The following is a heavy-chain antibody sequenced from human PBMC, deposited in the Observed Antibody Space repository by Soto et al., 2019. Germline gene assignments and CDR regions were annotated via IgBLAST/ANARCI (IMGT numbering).Heavy chain of an antibody. CDR3: ARDRRVIPDADMDY. CDR1: GFTFSMYG. CDR2: IYSDGSHQ. Sequence: QVQLVESGGGVVQPGSSLRLSCEASGFTFSMYGMHWVRQAPGKGLEWVGVIYSDGSHQYYGDSVKGRFTISRDNSNKMVYLHMTGLRLDDSALYYCARDRRVIPDADMDYWGQGVLVTVSS. D-gene: IGHD2-21*01. V-gene: IGHV3-30*03. J-gene: IGHJ4*02.